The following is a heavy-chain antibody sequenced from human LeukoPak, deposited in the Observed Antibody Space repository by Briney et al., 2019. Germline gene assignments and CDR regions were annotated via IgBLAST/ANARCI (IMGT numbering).Heavy chain of an antibody. CDR1: GFTFSSYG. J-gene: IGHJ4*02. CDR3: ARERTTVTRRGYFDY. D-gene: IGHD4-17*01. CDR2: ISYDGSNK. V-gene: IGHV3-30*03. Sequence: PGGSLRLSCAASGFTFSSYGMHWVRQAPGKGLEWVAVISYDGSNKYYADSVKGRFTISRDNSKNTLYLQMNSLRAEDTAVYYCARERTTVTRRGYFDYWGQGTLVTVSS.